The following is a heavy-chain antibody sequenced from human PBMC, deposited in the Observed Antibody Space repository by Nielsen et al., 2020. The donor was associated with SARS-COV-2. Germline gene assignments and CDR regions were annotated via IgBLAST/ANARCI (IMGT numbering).Heavy chain of an antibody. CDR3: AKDGRGLIEYREAMTL. D-gene: IGHD2-15*01. Sequence: GESLKISCAASGFTFSSYAMHWVRQAPGKGLEWVAVISYDGSNKYYADSVKGRFTISRDNSKNTLYLQMNSLRAEDTAVYYCAKDGRGLIEYREAMTLWGQGTLVTVSS. CDR1: GFTFSSYA. CDR2: ISYDGSNK. V-gene: IGHV3-30-3*01. J-gene: IGHJ4*02.